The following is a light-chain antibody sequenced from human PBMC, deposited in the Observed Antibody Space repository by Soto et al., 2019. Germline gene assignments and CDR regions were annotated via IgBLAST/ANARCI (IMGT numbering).Light chain of an antibody. J-gene: IGKJ4*01. CDR1: QSISNY. CDR2: IAS. V-gene: IGKV1-39*01. Sequence: DIRMTQSPSSLSASVGDRVTITCRASQSISNYLNWYQQKPGKAPNLLIYIASNLHSGVPSRFSGSGSGTDFTLTISSLQPEDFATYYCQQSSIIPLTFGGGTKVDI. CDR3: QQSSIIPLT.